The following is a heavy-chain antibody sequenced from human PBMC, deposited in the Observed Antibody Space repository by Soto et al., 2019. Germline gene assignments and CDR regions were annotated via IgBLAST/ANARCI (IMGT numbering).Heavy chain of an antibody. CDR1: GGTFSSYA. J-gene: IGHJ6*02. Sequence: SVKVSCKASGGTFSSYAISWVRQAPGQGLEWMGGIIPIFGTANYAQKFQGRVTITADKSTSTAYMELSSLRSEDTAVYYCARDSEYYDILTGYDEKRSYYYYGMDVWGQGTTVTVSS. D-gene: IGHD3-9*01. V-gene: IGHV1-69*06. CDR3: ARDSEYYDILTGYDEKRSYYYYGMDV. CDR2: IIPIFGTA.